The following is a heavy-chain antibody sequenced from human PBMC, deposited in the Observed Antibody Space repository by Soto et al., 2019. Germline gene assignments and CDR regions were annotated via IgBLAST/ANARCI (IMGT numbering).Heavy chain of an antibody. CDR2: VYYSGST. CDR3: AKYRRTDAEGYRLDC. V-gene: IGHV4-59*01. CDR1: GGSISGYY. J-gene: IGHJ4*02. D-gene: IGHD5-12*01. Sequence: SETLSLTCTLSGGSISGYYWSWIRQPPGKGLEWIGYVYYSGSTKYNPSLESRVTISVDMSNNQFSLMLTSVTAADTAVYYCAKYRRTDAEGYRLDCWGQGTLVTVSS.